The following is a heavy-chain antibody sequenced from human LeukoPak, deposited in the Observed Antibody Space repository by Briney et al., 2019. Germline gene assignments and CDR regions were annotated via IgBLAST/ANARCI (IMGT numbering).Heavy chain of an antibody. CDR2: IYKSGIT. Sequence: SETLSLTCTVSGGSFSNYYWSWIRQPAGKGLEWIGRIYKSGITNYNPSLKSRVTISVDTSKNQFSLKLSSVTAADTAVYYCARQAVRGDWFDPWGQGTLVTVSS. V-gene: IGHV4-4*07. CDR3: ARQAVRGDWFDP. D-gene: IGHD3-10*01. CDR1: GGSFSNYY. J-gene: IGHJ5*02.